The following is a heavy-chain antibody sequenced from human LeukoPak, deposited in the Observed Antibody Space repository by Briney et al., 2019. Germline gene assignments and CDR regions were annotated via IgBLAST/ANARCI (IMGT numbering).Heavy chain of an antibody. V-gene: IGHV4-39*01. CDR2: IYYSGST. CDR1: GGSISSSSYY. J-gene: IGHJ3*02. CDR3: ASLPVGYAFDI. Sequence: SETPSLTCTVSGGSISSSSYYWGWIRQPPGKGLEWIGSIYYSGSTYYNPSLKSRVTISVDTSKNQFSLKLSSVTAADTAVYYCASLPVGYAFDIWGQGTMVTVSS. D-gene: IGHD2-15*01.